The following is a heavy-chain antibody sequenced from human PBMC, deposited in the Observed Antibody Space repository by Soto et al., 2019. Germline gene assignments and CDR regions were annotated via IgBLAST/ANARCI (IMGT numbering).Heavy chain of an antibody. CDR1: GFTFSDYY. Sequence: GGSLRLSCAASGFTFSDYYIHWIRRAPGKGLEWISYISGNGEVIQYAASARGRFTISRDNAENSVYLEMESLRDEDTALYYCARDVDADFRTDFDYWGRGALVTVSS. CDR2: ISGNGEVI. D-gene: IGHD4-17*01. CDR3: ARDVDADFRTDFDY. J-gene: IGHJ4*02. V-gene: IGHV3-11*01.